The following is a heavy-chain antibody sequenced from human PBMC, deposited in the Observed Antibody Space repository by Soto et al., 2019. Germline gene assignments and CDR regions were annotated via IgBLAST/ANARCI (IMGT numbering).Heavy chain of an antibody. V-gene: IGHV4-39*02. J-gene: IGHJ5*02. CDR3: ARGGYCSGGSCYSPYRRWFDP. CDR2: IYYTGST. Sequence: SETLSLTCTVSGGSISSSSYYWGWIRQPPGKGLEWIGSIYYTGSTYYSPSLKGRVTISVDSSKNQFSLKLSSVTAADTAVYYCARGGYCSGGSCYSPYRRWFDPWGQGTLVTVS. D-gene: IGHD2-15*01. CDR1: GGSISSSSYY.